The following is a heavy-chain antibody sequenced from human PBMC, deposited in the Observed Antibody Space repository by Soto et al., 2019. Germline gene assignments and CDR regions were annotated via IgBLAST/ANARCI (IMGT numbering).Heavy chain of an antibody. V-gene: IGHV6-1*01. CDR1: GDSVSSNGAC. D-gene: IGHD2-15*01. CDR2: IYYRSKWFH. Sequence: SQTLSLTCVISGDSVSSNGACLNLILQSPSRGLQWLGRIYYRSKWFHDYAASVESRMAINPDTSRNQFSLQLDYVTPEDTAVYYCARVHCSAGTCLDGLDFWGQGTTVTVSS. CDR3: ARVHCSAGTCLDGLDF. J-gene: IGHJ6*02.